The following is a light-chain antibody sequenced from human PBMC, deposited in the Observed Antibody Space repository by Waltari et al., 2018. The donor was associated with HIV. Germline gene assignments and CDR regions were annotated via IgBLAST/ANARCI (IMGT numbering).Light chain of an antibody. V-gene: IGLV3-1*01. Sequence: SSELIQPPSMSVSTGQTASITCSGDKLGNKYASWYQQKPGQSPFLVMYQDNKRPSYTPVRFSCSNSGDTATLTISGTQALDEADYYSQAWATSGVVFGGVTKLTVL. CDR1: KLGNKY. CDR2: QDN. CDR3: QAWATSGVV. J-gene: IGLJ2*01.